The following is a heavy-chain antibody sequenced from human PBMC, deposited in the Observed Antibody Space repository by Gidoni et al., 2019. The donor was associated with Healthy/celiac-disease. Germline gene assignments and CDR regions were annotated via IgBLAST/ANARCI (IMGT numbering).Heavy chain of an antibody. CDR2: IYYSGST. V-gene: IGHV4-31*03. CDR3: ARGLGAVAEFDY. CDR1: GGPISSGGYY. Sequence: QVQLQESGPGLVKPSQTLSLTCTVSGGPISSGGYYWSWIRQHPGKGLEWIGYIYYSGSTYYNPSLKSRVTISVDTSKNQFSLKLSSVTAADTAVYYCARGLGAVAEFDYWGQGTLVTVSS. J-gene: IGHJ4*02. D-gene: IGHD6-19*01.